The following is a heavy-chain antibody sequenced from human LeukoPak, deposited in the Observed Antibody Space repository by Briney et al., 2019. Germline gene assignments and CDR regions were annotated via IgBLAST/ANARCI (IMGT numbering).Heavy chain of an antibody. V-gene: IGHV3-43*01. CDR3: AVSYDY. CDR2: ISGDGGST. D-gene: IGHD3-16*02. CDR1: GFTFDDYT. Sequence: GGSLRLSCAASGFTFDDYTMHWVRQAPGKGLEWVSLISGDGGSTYYADSVKGRFTISRDNSKNSLYLQMNSLRTEDTALYYCAVSYDYWGQGTLVTVSS. J-gene: IGHJ4*02.